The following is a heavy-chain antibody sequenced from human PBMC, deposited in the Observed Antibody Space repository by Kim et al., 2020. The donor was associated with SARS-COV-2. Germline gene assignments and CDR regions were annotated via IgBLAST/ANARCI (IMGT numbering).Heavy chain of an antibody. V-gene: IGHV4-30-4*01. Sequence: SETLSLTCTFSGGSISSGDYYWSWIRQPPGKGLEWIGYIYYSGSTYYNPSLKSRVTISVDTSKNQFSLKLSSVTAADTAVYYCARTKRITIFGVVQWFDPWGQGTLVTVSS. CDR3: ARTKRITIFGVVQWFDP. CDR1: GGSISSGDYY. D-gene: IGHD3-3*01. J-gene: IGHJ5*02. CDR2: IYYSGST.